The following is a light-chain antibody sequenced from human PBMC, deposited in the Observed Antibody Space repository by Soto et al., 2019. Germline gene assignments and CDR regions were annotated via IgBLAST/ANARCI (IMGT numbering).Light chain of an antibody. CDR2: DAS. CDR1: QSVSSY. V-gene: IGKV3-11*01. Sequence: EIVLTQSPATLSLSPGERATLSCRASQSVSSYLAWYQQKPGQAPRLLIYDASNRATGIPARLSGSGSGTDIILTISSLEAEDFAVYYCQQRSNWPPTWTFGQGTKVEIK. CDR3: QQRSNWPPTWT. J-gene: IGKJ1*01.